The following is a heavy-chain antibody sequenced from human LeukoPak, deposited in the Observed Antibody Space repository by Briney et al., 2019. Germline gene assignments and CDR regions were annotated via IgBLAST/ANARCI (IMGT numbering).Heavy chain of an antibody. CDR1: GGSISSYY. Sequence: PSETLSLTCTVSGGSISSYYWSWIRQPPGKGLEWIGYIYYSGSTNYNPSLKSRVTISVDTSKNQFSLKLSSVTAADTAVYYCAKTTTLGIAAAGLPSSWFDPWGQGTLVTVSS. D-gene: IGHD6-13*01. V-gene: IGHV4-59*01. J-gene: IGHJ5*02. CDR2: IYYSGST. CDR3: AKTTTLGIAAAGLPSSWFDP.